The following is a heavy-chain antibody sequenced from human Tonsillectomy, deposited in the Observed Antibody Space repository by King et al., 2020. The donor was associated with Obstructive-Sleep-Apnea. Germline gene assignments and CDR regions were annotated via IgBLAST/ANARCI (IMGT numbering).Heavy chain of an antibody. CDR2: ISRNGGST. Sequence: VQLVESGGGLVQPGGSLRLSCSASGFTFSSYAMHWVRQAPGKGLEYVSAISRNGGSTYYANSVKGRFTISRDNSKNTLYLQMGSLRAEDMVVYYCAREIDPDIETAFDIWGQGTMVNVSS. CDR3: AREIDPDIETAFDI. CDR1: GFTFSSYA. D-gene: IGHD3-9*01. V-gene: IGHV3-64*01. J-gene: IGHJ3*02.